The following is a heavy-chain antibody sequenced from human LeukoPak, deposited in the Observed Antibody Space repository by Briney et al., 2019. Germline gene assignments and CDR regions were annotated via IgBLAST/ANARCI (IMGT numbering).Heavy chain of an antibody. Sequence: GGSLRLSCAASGFTFSSYAMHWVRQAPGKGLEWVAVISYDGSNKYYADSVKGRFTISRDNSENTLYLQMNSLRAEDTAVYYCASWGSGYYYFDYWGQGTLVTVSS. D-gene: IGHD3-22*01. CDR2: ISYDGSNK. CDR1: GFTFSSYA. V-gene: IGHV3-30-3*01. CDR3: ASWGSGYYYFDY. J-gene: IGHJ4*02.